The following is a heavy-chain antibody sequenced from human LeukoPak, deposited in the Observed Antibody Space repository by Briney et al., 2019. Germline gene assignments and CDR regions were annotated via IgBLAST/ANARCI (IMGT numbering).Heavy chain of an antibody. V-gene: IGHV3-23*01. CDR1: GFTFSSYA. CDR2: ISGSGGST. D-gene: IGHD3-3*01. Sequence: PGGSLRLSCAASGFTFSSYAMSWVRQAPGKGLEWVSAISGSGGSTYYADSVKGRFTISRDNSKNTLYLQMNSVRAEDTAVYYCAKWVLGRSFYEPDYWGQGTLVTVSS. J-gene: IGHJ4*02. CDR3: AKWVLGRSFYEPDY.